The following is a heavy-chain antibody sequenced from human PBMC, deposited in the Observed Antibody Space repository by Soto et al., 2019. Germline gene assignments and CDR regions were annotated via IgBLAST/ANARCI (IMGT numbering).Heavy chain of an antibody. Sequence: ASVKISCTPSGYTFTGAYVHWVRQAPGQGPEWMGCINPNSGGTEFAQKFQGRVSVVRGRSISTVYVGMNRLRSTDTSVCYCARDFTTRCYGVDVWGQGTGVPVAS. J-gene: IGHJ6*02. V-gene: IGHV1-2*02. D-gene: IGHD1-1*01. CDR2: INPNSGGT. CDR3: ARDFTTRCYGVDV. CDR1: GYTFTGAY.